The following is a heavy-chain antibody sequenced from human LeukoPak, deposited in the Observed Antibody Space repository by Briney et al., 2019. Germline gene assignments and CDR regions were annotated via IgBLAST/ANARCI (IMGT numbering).Heavy chain of an antibody. J-gene: IGHJ4*02. CDR3: ARPIAAAGTDLGY. CDR1: GYSFTNTF. CDR2: IYPGDSDT. D-gene: IGHD6-13*01. Sequence: GESLKISCKASGYSFTNTFIGWVRQMPGKGLEWVGIIYPGDSDTRYSPSFQGQVTISVDKSVTTAYLQWSRLQASDTAMYYCARPIAAAGTDLGYWGQGTLVTVSS. V-gene: IGHV5-51*01.